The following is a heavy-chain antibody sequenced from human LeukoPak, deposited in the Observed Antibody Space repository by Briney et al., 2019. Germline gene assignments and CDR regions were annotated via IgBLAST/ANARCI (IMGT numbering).Heavy chain of an antibody. D-gene: IGHD1-26*01. Sequence: RPSETLSLTCAVSGYSISGGCYWGWIRQPPGKGLEWIGSIYHSGSTYYNPSLKSRVTISVDTSKNQFSLKLSSVTAADTAVYYCASYSSHDAFDIWGQGTMVTVSS. J-gene: IGHJ3*02. CDR1: GYSISGGCY. CDR2: IYHSGST. V-gene: IGHV4-38-2*01. CDR3: ASYSSHDAFDI.